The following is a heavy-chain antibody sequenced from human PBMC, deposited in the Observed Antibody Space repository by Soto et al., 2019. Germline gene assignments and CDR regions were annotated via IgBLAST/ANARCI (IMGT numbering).Heavy chain of an antibody. Sequence: ELQLLESGGGLAHQGESLTRSCAASDDSFDNSAMTWVRQAPGQGLEWVSTTTNTGGTTHYADSVQGRFTVSRDNFRNTLYLLMNSLRAEDTAVYYCAKLRRGVTGTEGFHPWGQGTLVTVSS. CDR1: DDSFDNSA. J-gene: IGHJ5*02. D-gene: IGHD1-1*01. CDR3: AKLRRGVTGTEGFHP. CDR2: TTNTGGTT. V-gene: IGHV3-23*01.